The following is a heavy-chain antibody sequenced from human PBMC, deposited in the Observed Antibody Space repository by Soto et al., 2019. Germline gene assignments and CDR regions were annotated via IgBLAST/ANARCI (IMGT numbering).Heavy chain of an antibody. CDR3: ARAVRSVAVAGD. CDR2: ISAYNGNT. V-gene: IGHV1-18*01. D-gene: IGHD6-19*01. CDR1: GYTFPSMG. Sequence: QVQLVQSGAEVKKPGASVKSSCRVPGYTFPSMGISWVGQAPGQGLEWMGWISAYNGNTNYAQKLQGRVTMTTDTSTSTAYMELRSLRSDDTAVYYCARAVRSVAVAGDWGQGTLVTVSS. J-gene: IGHJ4*02.